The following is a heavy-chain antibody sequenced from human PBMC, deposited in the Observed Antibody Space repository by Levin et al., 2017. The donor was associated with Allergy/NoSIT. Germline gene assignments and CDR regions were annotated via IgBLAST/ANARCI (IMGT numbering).Heavy chain of an antibody. J-gene: IGHJ6*03. D-gene: IGHD3-9*01. CDR1: GYTFTGYY. CDR2: INPNSGGT. CDR3: ARRKADYDILTGYDYYYYYMDV. V-gene: IGHV1-2*02. Sequence: ASVKVSCKASGYTFTGYYMHWVRQAPGQGLEWMGWINPNSGGTNYAQKFQGRVTMTRDTSISTAYMELSRLRSDDTAVYYCARRKADYDILTGYDYYYYYMDVWGKGTTVTVSS.